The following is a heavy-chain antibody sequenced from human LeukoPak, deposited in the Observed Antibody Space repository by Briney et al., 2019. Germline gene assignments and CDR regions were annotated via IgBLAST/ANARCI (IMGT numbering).Heavy chain of an antibody. CDR3: ARNRYSSSWYPFDY. D-gene: IGHD6-13*01. Sequence: SETLSLTCTVSGGSISSYYWSWIRQPAGKGLEWIGRIYTSGSTNYNPSLKSRVTISVDTSKNQFSLKLSSVTAADTAVYYCARNRYSSSWYPFDYWGQGTLVTVSS. CDR1: GGSISSYY. J-gene: IGHJ4*02. CDR2: IYTSGST. V-gene: IGHV4-4*07.